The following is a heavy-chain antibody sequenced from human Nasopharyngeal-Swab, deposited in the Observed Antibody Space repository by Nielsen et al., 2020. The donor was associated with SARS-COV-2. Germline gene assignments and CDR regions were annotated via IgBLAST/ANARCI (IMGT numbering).Heavy chain of an antibody. D-gene: IGHD6-19*01. CDR1: GYTFTSYD. CDR2: MNPNSGNT. J-gene: IGHJ4*02. CDR3: ARDKGGIAVAGTLDYFDY. Sequence: ASVKVSCKASGYTFTSYDINWVRQATGQGLEWMGWMNPNSGNTGYAQKFQGRVTMTRNTSISTAYMELRSLRSDDTAVYYCARDKGGIAVAGTLDYFDYWGQGTLVTVSS. V-gene: IGHV1-8*01.